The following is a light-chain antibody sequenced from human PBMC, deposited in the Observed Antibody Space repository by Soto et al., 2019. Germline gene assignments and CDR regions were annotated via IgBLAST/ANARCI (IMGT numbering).Light chain of an antibody. J-gene: IGLJ2*01. CDR2: DVS. CDR3: SSFTSSDTLVV. V-gene: IGLV2-14*03. CDR1: SSDVGGYNF. Sequence: QSVLTQPASVSGSPGQSITISCTGTSSDVGGYNFVSWYQHHPAKAPKLMIYDVSTRPSGVSNRFSGSKSGNTASLTISGLQAEDEAHYYCSSFTSSDTLVVFGEGTKLTVL.